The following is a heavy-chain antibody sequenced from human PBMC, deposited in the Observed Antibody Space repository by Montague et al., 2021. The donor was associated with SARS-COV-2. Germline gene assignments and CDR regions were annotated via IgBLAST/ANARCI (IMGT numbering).Heavy chain of an antibody. CDR1: GGSISSSSYY. CDR3: ARLKAPYCSSTSCYSASWFDP. CDR2: IYYSGST. J-gene: IGHJ5*02. Sequence: SETLSLTCTVSGGSISSSSYYWGWIRQPPGKGLEWIGSIYYSGSTYYNPSLKSRVTISVDTSKNQFSLKLSSVTAADTAVYYCARLKAPYCSSTSCYSASWFDPWGKGTLSPSPQ. D-gene: IGHD2-2*01. V-gene: IGHV4-39*01.